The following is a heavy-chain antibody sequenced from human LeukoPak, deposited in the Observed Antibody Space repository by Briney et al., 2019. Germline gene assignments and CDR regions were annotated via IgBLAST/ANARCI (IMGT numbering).Heavy chain of an antibody. CDR2: IYPGDSDT. Sequence: GESLKISCKGSGYTFTNYWIGWMRQMPGKGLEWMGIIYPGDSDTRYSPSFQGQVTISADKSINTAYLQWSSLKASDTAMYYCARSPISYYYDSSGGHDAFDVWGQGTLVTVSS. CDR1: GYTFTNYW. CDR3: ARSPISYYYDSSGGHDAFDV. J-gene: IGHJ3*01. D-gene: IGHD3-22*01. V-gene: IGHV5-51*01.